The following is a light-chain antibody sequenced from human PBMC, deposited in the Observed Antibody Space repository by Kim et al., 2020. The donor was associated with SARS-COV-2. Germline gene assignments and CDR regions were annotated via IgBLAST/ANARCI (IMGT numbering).Light chain of an antibody. Sequence: EIVMTQSPATVSVSPGERATLSCRASQSVNSNFAWYQQKPGQAPRLLIFGASTRATGIPARFSGSGSGTEFTLTISSLQSEDFAVYYCQQYNNWPRTFGQGTKVDIK. V-gene: IGKV3-15*01. CDR2: GAS. CDR1: QSVNSN. J-gene: IGKJ1*01. CDR3: QQYNNWPRT.